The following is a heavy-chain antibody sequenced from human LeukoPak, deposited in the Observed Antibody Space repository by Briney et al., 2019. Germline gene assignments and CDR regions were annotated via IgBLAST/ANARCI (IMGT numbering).Heavy chain of an antibody. Sequence: SQTLSLTCTVSGGSISSGGYYWSWIRQHPWKGLEWIGYIYYSGSTYYNPALKSRVTISVDTSKNQFSLKLSSVTAADTAVYYCARGSKTQSALSGAYYYYYYMDVWGKGTTVTVSS. D-gene: IGHD3-10*02. V-gene: IGHV4-31*03. CDR2: IYYSGST. J-gene: IGHJ6*03. CDR3: ARGSKTQSALSGAYYYYYYMDV. CDR1: GGSISSGGYY.